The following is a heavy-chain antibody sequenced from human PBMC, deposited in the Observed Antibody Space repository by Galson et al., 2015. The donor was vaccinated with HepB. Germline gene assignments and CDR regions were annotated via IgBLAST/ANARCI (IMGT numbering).Heavy chain of an antibody. Sequence: SVKVSCKVSGYTLTDLSMHWVRQAPGKGLEWMGGFDPEDGETIYAQKFQGRVTMTEDTSTDTAYMELSSLRSEDTAVYYCATDRGKYSGSYYVFNYWGQGTLVTVSS. J-gene: IGHJ4*02. V-gene: IGHV1-24*01. CDR2: FDPEDGET. CDR1: GYTLTDLS. CDR3: ATDRGKYSGSYYVFNY. D-gene: IGHD1-26*01.